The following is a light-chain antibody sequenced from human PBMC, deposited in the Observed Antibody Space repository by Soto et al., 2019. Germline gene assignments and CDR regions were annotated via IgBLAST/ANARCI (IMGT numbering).Light chain of an antibody. CDR3: AAWDESLNAPYV. V-gene: IGLV1-44*01. CDR2: SNN. Sequence: QSVLTQPPSASGTPGQRVTISCSGSSSNIGSNTVNWYQQLPGTAPKLLIYSNNQRPSGVPDRFSGSKSGTSASLAISGLQSEDEADYYCAAWDESLNAPYVFGTGTKVTVL. CDR1: SSNIGSNT. J-gene: IGLJ1*01.